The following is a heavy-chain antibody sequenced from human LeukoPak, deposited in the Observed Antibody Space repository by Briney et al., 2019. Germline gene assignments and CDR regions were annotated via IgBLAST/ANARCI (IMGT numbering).Heavy chain of an antibody. CDR2: TYYTGST. CDR3: TTGNY. Sequence: SETLSLTCTVSGGSISSSSYYWGWIRQPPGKGLEWIGSTYYTGSTYYNPSLKSRVTISVDTSKNQFSLKLSSVTAADTAVYYCTTGNYWGQGTLVTVSS. D-gene: IGHD1-14*01. V-gene: IGHV4-39*01. J-gene: IGHJ4*02. CDR1: GGSISSSSYY.